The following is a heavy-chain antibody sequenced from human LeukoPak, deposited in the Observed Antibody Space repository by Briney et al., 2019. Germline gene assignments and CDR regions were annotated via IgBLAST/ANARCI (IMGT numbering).Heavy chain of an antibody. V-gene: IGHV3-33*01. J-gene: IGHJ4*02. D-gene: IGHD6-13*01. CDR1: GFTFSSYG. Sequence: PGRSLRLSCAASGFTFSSYGMHWVRQAPGKGLEWVALIWYDGSNKEYAESVKGRFTISRDSSKNTLYLQMNSLRAEDTAVYYCARKNAAASDYWGQGTLVTVSS. CDR3: ARKNAAASDY. CDR2: IWYDGSNK.